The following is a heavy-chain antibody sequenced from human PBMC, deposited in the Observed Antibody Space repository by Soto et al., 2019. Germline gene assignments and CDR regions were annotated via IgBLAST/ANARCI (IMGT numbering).Heavy chain of an antibody. Sequence: ASVKVSCKASGYTFTSYYMHWVRQAPGQGLEWMGIINPSGGSTSYAQKFQGRVTMTRDTSPSTVYMELSSLRLADTAVYYCPRDPRPMEWLLSSGWFDPWGQGTLVTVSS. CDR3: PRDPRPMEWLLSSGWFDP. J-gene: IGHJ5*02. CDR2: INPSGGST. D-gene: IGHD3-3*01. V-gene: IGHV1-46*01. CDR1: GYTFTSYY.